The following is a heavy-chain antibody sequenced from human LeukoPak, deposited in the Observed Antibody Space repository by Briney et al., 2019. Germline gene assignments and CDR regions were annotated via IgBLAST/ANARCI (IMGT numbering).Heavy chain of an antibody. CDR1: GYSISSGYY. CDR2: IYHSGST. V-gene: IGHV4-38-2*01. Sequence: SETLSLXCAVSGYSISSGYYWGWIRQPPGKGLEWIGSIYHSGSTYYNPSLKSRVTISVDTSKNQFSLKLSSVTAADTAVYYCARRYYYGSGTKTNWFDPWGQGTLVTVSS. CDR3: ARRYYYGSGTKTNWFDP. D-gene: IGHD3-10*01. J-gene: IGHJ5*02.